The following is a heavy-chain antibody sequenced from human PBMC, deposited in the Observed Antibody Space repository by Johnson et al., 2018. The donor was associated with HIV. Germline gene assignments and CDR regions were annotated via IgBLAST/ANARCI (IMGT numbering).Heavy chain of an antibody. CDR3: AKDSKRELLQGKDAFDF. CDR2: IRYDGSHK. J-gene: IGHJ3*01. D-gene: IGHD3-10*01. V-gene: IGHV3-30*02. CDR1: GFTFSSYG. Sequence: QVRLVESGGGVVQPGGSLRLSCAASGFTFSSYGMHWVRQAPGKGLEWVAFIRYDGSHKDYVDSVKGRFTISRDNSKNTLSLQMNILRAEDTAVYYCAKDSKRELLQGKDAFDFWGQGTMVIVSS.